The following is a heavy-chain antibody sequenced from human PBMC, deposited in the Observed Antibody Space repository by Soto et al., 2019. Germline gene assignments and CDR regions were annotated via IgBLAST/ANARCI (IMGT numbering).Heavy chain of an antibody. J-gene: IGHJ6*02. V-gene: IGHV4-30-2*01. CDR3: AGYITMVRGVIGGDEEIIWDV. D-gene: IGHD3-10*01. Sequence: QLQLQESGSGLVKPSQTLSLTCAVSGGSISSGGYSWSWIRQPPGKGLEWIGYIYHSGSTYYNPSLKSRVTISVDRSKNQVSLKLSSVTAADTAVYYCAGYITMVRGVIGGDEEIIWDVWGQGTTVTVSS. CDR2: IYHSGST. CDR1: GGSISSGGYS.